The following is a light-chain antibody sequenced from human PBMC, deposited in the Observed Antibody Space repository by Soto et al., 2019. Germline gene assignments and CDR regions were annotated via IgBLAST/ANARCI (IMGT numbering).Light chain of an antibody. CDR2: GAS. V-gene: IGKV3-15*01. CDR3: QHYNNWPPYS. CDR1: QDVSTN. J-gene: IGKJ2*03. Sequence: ETVMTQSPDTLSVSPGESATLSCRASQDVSTNLAWFHHKPGKTPRLVLYGASKRANGIPSRFSGSGYGRHFTLTISSLQSEDFGVYYCQHYNNWPPYSFGQGTKVEIK.